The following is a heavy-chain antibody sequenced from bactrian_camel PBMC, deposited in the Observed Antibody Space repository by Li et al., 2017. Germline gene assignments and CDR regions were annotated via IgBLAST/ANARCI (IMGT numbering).Heavy chain of an antibody. CDR1: DYYGIWC. D-gene: IGHD1*01. CDR2: SATDGSP. CDR3: AAEPSPVLKPLEAYENRF. J-gene: IGHJ4*01. V-gene: IGHV3S61*01. Sequence: HVQLVESGGGSVQAGGSLRLSCELIDYYGIWCMAWFRQAPGKEREGVAVSATDGSPSYGASAKGRFTISRDNVRQTLDLQMNSLNPEDTATYYCAAEPSPVLKPLEAYENRFWGKGTQVTVS.